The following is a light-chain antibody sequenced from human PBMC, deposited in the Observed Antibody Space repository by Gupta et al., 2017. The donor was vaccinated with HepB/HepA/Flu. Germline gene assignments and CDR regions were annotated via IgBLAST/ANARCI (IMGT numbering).Light chain of an antibody. CDR3: QQYGSSPLT. CDR1: QSVSSSY. J-gene: IGKJ4*01. Sequence: EIVLTQSPGTLSLSPGERATLSCRASQSVSSSYLAWYQQKPGQAPRLLTYGASSRATVIPDRCSGSGSGTDFTLTISRLEPEDFAVYYYQQYGSSPLTFGGGTKVEIK. V-gene: IGKV3-20*01. CDR2: GAS.